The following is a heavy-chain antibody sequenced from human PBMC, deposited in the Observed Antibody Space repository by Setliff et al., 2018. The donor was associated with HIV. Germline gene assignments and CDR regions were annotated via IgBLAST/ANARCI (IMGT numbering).Heavy chain of an antibody. CDR2: VYYSGST. Sequence: KTSETLSLTCTVSGGSMTTHFWSWIRQPPGKGLEWIGSVYYSGSTNYNPSLKSRVTISLDTSENQFSLNLNSVTAADTAVYYCARDISEGFFLERASEHWSQGTLVTV. J-gene: IGHJ1*01. CDR3: ARDISEGFFLERASEH. V-gene: IGHV4-59*11. D-gene: IGHD3-3*01. CDR1: GGSMTTHF.